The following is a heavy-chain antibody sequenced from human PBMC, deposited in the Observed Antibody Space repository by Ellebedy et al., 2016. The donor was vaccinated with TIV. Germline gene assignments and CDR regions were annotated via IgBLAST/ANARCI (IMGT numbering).Heavy chain of an antibody. CDR2: IYYSGST. CDR3: ARGGTSYSDY. CDR1: GGSVSSDSYY. D-gene: IGHD1-1*01. V-gene: IGHV4-39*07. Sequence: SETLSLTCTVSGGSVSSDSYYWGWIRQPPGKGLEWIGSIYYSGSTYYNPSLKSRVTISVDTSKNQFSLKLSSVTAADTAVYYCARGGTSYSDYWGQGTLVTVSS. J-gene: IGHJ4*02.